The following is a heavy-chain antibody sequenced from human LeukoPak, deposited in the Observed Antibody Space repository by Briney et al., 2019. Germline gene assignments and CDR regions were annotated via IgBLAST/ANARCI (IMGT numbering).Heavy chain of an antibody. V-gene: IGHV3-33*01. D-gene: IGHD2-15*01. CDR1: GFTFSSYG. CDR2: IWYDGSNK. Sequence: GGSLRLSCAASGFTFSSYGMHWVRQAPGKGLEWVAVIWYDGSNKYYTDSVKGRFTISRDNPKNTLYLQMNSLRAEDTAVYYCARGAYCSGGSCYYNWFDPWGQGTLVTVSS. CDR3: ARGAYCSGGSCYYNWFDP. J-gene: IGHJ5*02.